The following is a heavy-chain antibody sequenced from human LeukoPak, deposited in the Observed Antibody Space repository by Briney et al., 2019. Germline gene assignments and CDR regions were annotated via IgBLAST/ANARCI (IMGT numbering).Heavy chain of an antibody. Sequence: ASVKVSCKVSGYTLTELSMHWVRQAPGKGLEGMGGFDSEDGETIYAQKFQGRVTMPEDTSTDTAYMDLSSLRAEDTAVYYCATRGTYYSDRSGLPYWGQGTLATVSS. CDR2: FDSEDGET. CDR1: GYTLTELS. D-gene: IGHD3-22*01. J-gene: IGHJ4*02. V-gene: IGHV1-24*01. CDR3: ATRGTYYSDRSGLPY.